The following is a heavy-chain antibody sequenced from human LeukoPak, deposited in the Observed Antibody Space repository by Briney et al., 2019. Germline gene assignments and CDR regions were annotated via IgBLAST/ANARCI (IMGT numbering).Heavy chain of an antibody. Sequence: GGSLTLSCAASGFTVNNNYMSWVRQAPGKGLEWGSDIYSGGSTYYADSVKGRFTISRDNSKNTLYIQMNSQRAEDTAVYYCARLGYCSGGSCPSDNWGQGTLVTVSS. CDR2: IYSGGST. CDR1: GFTVNNNY. CDR3: ARLGYCSGGSCPSDN. J-gene: IGHJ4*02. V-gene: IGHV3-53*01. D-gene: IGHD2-15*01.